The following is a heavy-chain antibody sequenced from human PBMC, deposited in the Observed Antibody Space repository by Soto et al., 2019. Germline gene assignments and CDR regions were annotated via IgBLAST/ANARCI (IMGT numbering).Heavy chain of an antibody. CDR3: AREGGDIVQVPYY. J-gene: IGHJ4*02. D-gene: IGHD2-15*01. V-gene: IGHV1-69*06. CDR1: GGTFSSYA. CDR2: IVPLFRTT. Sequence: QVQLVQSGAEAKKPGSSVKVSCKTSGGTFSSYAISWVRQAPGQGLEWMGGIVPLFRTTNYAQKFQGRVTITADTSTYTVYMELSGLRSGDTAVYFCAREGGDIVQVPYYWGQGILITVSS.